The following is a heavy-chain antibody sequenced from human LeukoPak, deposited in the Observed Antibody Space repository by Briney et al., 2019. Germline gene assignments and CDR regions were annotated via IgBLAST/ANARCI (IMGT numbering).Heavy chain of an antibody. CDR2: ISGSGGST. CDR1: GFTFSSYS. CDR3: AAFMVRGVIVEDY. J-gene: IGHJ4*02. Sequence: GGSLRLSCAASGFTFSSYSMTWVRQAPGKGLEWVSAISGSGGSTYYADSVKGRFTISRDNSKNTLYLQMNSLRAEDTAVYYCAAFMVRGVIVEDYWGQGTLVTVSS. D-gene: IGHD3-10*01. V-gene: IGHV3-23*01.